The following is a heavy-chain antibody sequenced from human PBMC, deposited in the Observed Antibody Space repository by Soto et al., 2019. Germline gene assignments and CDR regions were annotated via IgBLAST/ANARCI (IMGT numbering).Heavy chain of an antibody. V-gene: IGHV4-30-4*01. Sequence: QVQLQESGPGLVKPSQTLSLTCTVSGGSISTDDHYWSWIRQPPGKGLEWIGYIYYTDSTHYNPSLKSRLFTSLDTSKHQFSLQLTSVTAEDPAVYYCASLRSRWNIDYWGQGTLVTVSS. CDR2: IYYTDST. D-gene: IGHD6-13*01. CDR3: ASLRSRWNIDY. J-gene: IGHJ4*02. CDR1: GGSISTDDHY.